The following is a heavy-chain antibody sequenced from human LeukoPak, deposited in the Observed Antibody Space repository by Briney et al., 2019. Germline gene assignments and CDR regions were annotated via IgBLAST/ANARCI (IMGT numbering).Heavy chain of an antibody. Sequence: PSETLSLTCTVSGGSISSYYWSWIRQPPGKGLGWIAYIYSSGSTKYNPFLKSRVTISVDTSKNQFSLKLSSVTAADTAVYYCARTPRGYSYGHYFDYWGQGTLVTVSS. D-gene: IGHD5-18*01. CDR1: GGSISSYY. CDR3: ARTPRGYSYGHYFDY. CDR2: IYSSGST. V-gene: IGHV4-59*01. J-gene: IGHJ4*02.